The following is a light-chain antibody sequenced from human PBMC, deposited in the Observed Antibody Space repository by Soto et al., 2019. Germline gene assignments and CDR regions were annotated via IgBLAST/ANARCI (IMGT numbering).Light chain of an antibody. J-gene: IGKJ4*01. V-gene: IGKV3-15*01. CDR2: SAS. Sequence: ETVMTQSPATLSASPGESATLSCRASQSVNSDLAWYQQIPGQAPRLLIYSASTGATRGPARFSGSGSGTEFTLTISSLQSEDFAIYYCQQYNNWPLTFGGGTKVEI. CDR1: QSVNSD. CDR3: QQYNNWPLT.